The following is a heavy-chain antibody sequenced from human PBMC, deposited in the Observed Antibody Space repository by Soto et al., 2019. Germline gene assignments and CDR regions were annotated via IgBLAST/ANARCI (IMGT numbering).Heavy chain of an antibody. CDR3: AREGDGSGHPCDY. CDR1: GFAFSSYS. CDR2: ISYDGFHK. V-gene: IGHV3-30-3*01. Sequence: QVQLVESGGGVVQPGRSLRLSCAASGFAFSSYSIHWVRQAPGKGLEWVAVISYDGFHKYYTDSVKGRFTISRDTSKNTLSLQMNSLRSEDTDVYYCAREGDGSGHPCDYWGQGTPVTVSS. D-gene: IGHD2-15*01. J-gene: IGHJ4*02.